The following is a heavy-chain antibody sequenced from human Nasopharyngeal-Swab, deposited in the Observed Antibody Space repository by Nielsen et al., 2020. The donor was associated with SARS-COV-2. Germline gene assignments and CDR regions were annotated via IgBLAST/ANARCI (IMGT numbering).Heavy chain of an antibody. V-gene: IGHV1-2*06. CDR3: ARETQDYYCYYYGMDV. CDR2: INPNSGGT. CDR1: GYTFTGYY. Sequence: ASVKVSCKASGYTFTGYYMHWVRQAPGQGLEWMGRINPNSGGTNYAQKFQGRVTMTRDTSISTAYMELSRLRSDDTAVYYCARETQDYYCYYYGMDVWGQGTTVTVSS. J-gene: IGHJ6*02.